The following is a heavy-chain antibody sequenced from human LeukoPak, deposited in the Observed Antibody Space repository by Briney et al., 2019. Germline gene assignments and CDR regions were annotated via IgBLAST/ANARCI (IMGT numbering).Heavy chain of an antibody. CDR1: GGSISSHY. CDR3: ARALHTYSSSWYNPPYYFDY. J-gene: IGHJ4*02. Sequence: PSETLSLTCTVSGGSISSHYWSWIRQPPGNGLEWIGYIYYSGSTNYNPSLKSRVTISVDTSKNQFSLKLSSVTAADTAVYYCARALHTYSSSWYNPPYYFDYWGQGTLVTVSS. CDR2: IYYSGST. V-gene: IGHV4-59*11. D-gene: IGHD6-13*01.